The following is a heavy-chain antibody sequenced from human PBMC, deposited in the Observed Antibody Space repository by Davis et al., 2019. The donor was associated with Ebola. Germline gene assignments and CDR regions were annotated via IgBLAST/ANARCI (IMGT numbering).Heavy chain of an antibody. J-gene: IGHJ6*02. Sequence: PGGSLRLSCAASGFTFNTYSMNWVRQAPGKGLEWVSYISSTGSTIYYADSVKGRFTISRDNAKNSLYLQMNSLRAEDTAVYYCARDRRYNWNYVTGDTYYYGMDVWGQGTTVTVSS. CDR3: ARDRRYNWNYVTGDTYYYGMDV. V-gene: IGHV3-48*04. D-gene: IGHD1-7*01. CDR1: GFTFNTYS. CDR2: ISSTGSTI.